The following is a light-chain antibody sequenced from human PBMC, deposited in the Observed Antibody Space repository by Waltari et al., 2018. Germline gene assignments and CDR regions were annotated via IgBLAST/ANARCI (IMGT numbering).Light chain of an antibody. Sequence: DIQLTQSPSFLSASAGDRVTITCRASQGISSYLAWYQQKPGEAPKLLIHAASSLQSGVPSRFSGSGSGTEFTLTISSLQPEDSATYYCQQVKSYPLTFGGGTKVEIK. CDR3: QQVKSYPLT. CDR2: AAS. CDR1: QGISSY. V-gene: IGKV1-9*01. J-gene: IGKJ4*01.